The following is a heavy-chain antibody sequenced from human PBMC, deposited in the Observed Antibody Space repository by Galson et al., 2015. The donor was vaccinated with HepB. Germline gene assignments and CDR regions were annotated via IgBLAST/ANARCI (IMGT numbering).Heavy chain of an antibody. CDR3: ARHDGDARKGVAFDM. D-gene: IGHD5-24*01. V-gene: IGHV4-39*01. J-gene: IGHJ3*02. CDR2: IYYSGTI. CDR1: GVSLSSRYNY. Sequence: ETLSLTCTVSGVSLSSRYNYWDWLRQSPGEGLAWVASIYYSGTIHYNPSFKSRVTIFADTSKNEVSLKLRSVTAADTALYYCARHDGDARKGVAFDMWGQGTMVTVSS.